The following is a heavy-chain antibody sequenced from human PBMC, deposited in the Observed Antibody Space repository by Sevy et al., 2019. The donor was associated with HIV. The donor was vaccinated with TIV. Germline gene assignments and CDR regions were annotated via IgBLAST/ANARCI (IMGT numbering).Heavy chain of an antibody. CDR3: ARIRSQDWYFDL. Sequence: SETLSLTCTVSGASISSYFWSWIRQPAGKGLEWIGRLDTSGTTNYNPSLKSRVTTSLDTPKNQFSLHLTSATAADTAVYYCARIRSQDWYFDLWGRGTLVTVSS. V-gene: IGHV4-4*07. J-gene: IGHJ2*01. CDR2: LDTSGTT. CDR1: GASISSYF. D-gene: IGHD4-17*01.